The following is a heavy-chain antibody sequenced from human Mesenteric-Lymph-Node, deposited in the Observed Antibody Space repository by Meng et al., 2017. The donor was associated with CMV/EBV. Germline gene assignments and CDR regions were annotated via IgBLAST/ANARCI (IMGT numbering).Heavy chain of an antibody. D-gene: IGHD2-15*01. CDR2: IYYTGRP. V-gene: IGHV4-31*03. CDR3: AGLSSRRPLVGGGAFDI. Sequence: LRLSCSVSGGSISSGGYYWSWVRQHPGKGLEWIGFIYYTGRPYYDPSLKSRVSISVDTSENQFSLKLGSVTAAGTAVYYCAGLSSRRPLVGGGAFDIWGQGTMVTVSS. CDR1: GGSISSGGYY. J-gene: IGHJ3*02.